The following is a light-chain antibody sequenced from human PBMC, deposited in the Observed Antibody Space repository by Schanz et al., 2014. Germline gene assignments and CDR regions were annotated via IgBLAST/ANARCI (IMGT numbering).Light chain of an antibody. J-gene: IGLJ3*02. Sequence: QSVLTQPPSVSGAPGQRVTVSCTGSSSNIGAGYDVHWYQQFPGRAPKLLISGNTNRPSGVPDRFSGSNSGTSASLAITGLQAEDEADYYCQSYDSSLSGWVFGGGTQLTVL. V-gene: IGLV1-40*01. CDR3: QSYDSSLSGWV. CDR2: GNT. CDR1: SSNIGAGYD.